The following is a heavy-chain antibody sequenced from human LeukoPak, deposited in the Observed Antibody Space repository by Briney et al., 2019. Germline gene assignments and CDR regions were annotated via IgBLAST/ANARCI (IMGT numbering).Heavy chain of an antibody. CDR3: ARQLPSFIVVVPAADFDY. CDR2: INPNSGGT. V-gene: IGHV1-2*06. J-gene: IGHJ4*02. CDR1: GYTFTGYY. D-gene: IGHD2-2*01. Sequence: ASVKVSCKASGYTFTGYYMHRVRQAPGQGLEWMGRINPNSGGTNYAQKFQGRVTMTRDTSISTAYMELSRLRSDDTAVYYCARQLPSFIVVVPAADFDYWGQGTLVTVPS.